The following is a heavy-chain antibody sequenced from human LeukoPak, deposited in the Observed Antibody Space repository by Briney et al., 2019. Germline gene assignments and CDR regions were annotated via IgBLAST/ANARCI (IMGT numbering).Heavy chain of an antibody. J-gene: IGHJ4*02. Sequence: ASVKVSCKASGGTFSSYAISWVRQAPGQGLEWMGGIIPIFGTANYARKFQGRVTITTDESTSTAYMELSSLRSEDTAVYYCAREEKERKLGGGFWSGTYYFDYWGQGTLVTVSS. D-gene: IGHD3-3*01. CDR1: GGTFSSYA. CDR3: AREEKERKLGGGFWSGTYYFDY. CDR2: IIPIFGTA. V-gene: IGHV1-69*05.